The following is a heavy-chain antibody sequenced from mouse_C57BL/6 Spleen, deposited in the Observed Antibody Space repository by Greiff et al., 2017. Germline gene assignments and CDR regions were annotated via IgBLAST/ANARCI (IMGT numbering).Heavy chain of an antibody. CDR2: SRNKANDYTT. J-gene: IGHJ1*03. CDR3: ARDGSYGYFDV. V-gene: IGHV7-1*01. CDR1: GFTFSDFY. Sequence: EVKVVESGGGLVQSGRSLRLSCATSGFTFSDFYMEWVRQAPGKGLEWIAASRNKANDYTTEYSASVKGRFIVSRDTSQSILYLQMNALRAEDTAIYYCARDGSYGYFDVWGTGTTVTVSS.